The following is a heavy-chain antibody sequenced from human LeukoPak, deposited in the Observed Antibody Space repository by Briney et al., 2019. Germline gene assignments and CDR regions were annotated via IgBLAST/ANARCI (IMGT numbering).Heavy chain of an antibody. D-gene: IGHD3-10*01. CDR1: GFTFSSYA. V-gene: IGHV3-23*01. CDR3: ASRPDYYGSGSYSFG. CDR2: ISGSGGSI. J-gene: IGHJ4*02. Sequence: GGSLRLSCAASGFTFSSYAMSWVRQAPGKGLEWVSAISGSGGSIYYADSVKGRFTISRDNSKNTLYLQMNSLRAEDTAVYYCASRPDYYGSGSYSFGWGQGTLVTVSS.